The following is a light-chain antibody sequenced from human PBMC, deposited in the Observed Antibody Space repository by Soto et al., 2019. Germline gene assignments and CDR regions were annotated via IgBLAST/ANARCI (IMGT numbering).Light chain of an antibody. V-gene: IGLV2-11*01. Sequence: QSVLTQPRSVSGSPGQSVTISCTGTSSDVGGYNYVSWYQQHPGKAPKLMIYDVSKRPSGVPDRFSGSKSGNTASLTISGLQAEDEGDYYCCSYAGSYTFGVVFGGGTK. CDR2: DVS. CDR1: SSDVGGYNY. CDR3: CSYAGSYTFGVV. J-gene: IGLJ2*01.